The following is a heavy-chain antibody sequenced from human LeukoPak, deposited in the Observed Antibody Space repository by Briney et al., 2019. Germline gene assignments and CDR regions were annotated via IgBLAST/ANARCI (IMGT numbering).Heavy chain of an antibody. CDR3: ARSQWELLQYFDC. D-gene: IGHD1-26*01. CDR1: GYTFTNYG. Sequence: ASVKVSCKASGYTFTNYGISWVRQAPGQGLEWMGWISGYNGNTNYAQKLQGRVTMTTDTSTSTAYMELRSLGSDDTAVYYCARSQWELLQYFDCWGQGTLVTVPS. J-gene: IGHJ4*02. CDR2: ISGYNGNT. V-gene: IGHV1-18*01.